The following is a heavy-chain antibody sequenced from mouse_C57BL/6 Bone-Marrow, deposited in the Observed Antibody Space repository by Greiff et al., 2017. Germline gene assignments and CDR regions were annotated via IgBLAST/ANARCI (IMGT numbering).Heavy chain of an antibody. D-gene: IGHD2-3*01. CDR3: ACYDGYSYYYAMDY. J-gene: IGHJ4*01. V-gene: IGHV1-55*01. Sequence: LQESGAELVKPGASVKMSCKASGYTFTSYWITWVKQRPGQGLEWIGDIYPGSGSTNYNEKFKSKATLTVDTSSSTAYMQLSSLTSEDSAVYYCACYDGYSYYYAMDYWGQGTSVTVSS. CDR1: GYTFTSYW. CDR2: IYPGSGST.